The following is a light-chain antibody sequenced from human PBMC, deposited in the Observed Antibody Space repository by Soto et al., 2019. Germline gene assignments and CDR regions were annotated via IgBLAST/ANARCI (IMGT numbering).Light chain of an antibody. CDR2: TNN. Sequence: QSVLTQPPSASGTAGQRVTIFCSGSSSNIAGNSVNWYQQLPGTAPKLLIYTNNPRPSGVPERFSGSKSGTSASLAISGLQSEDEAEYYCVTWDDSLNGVVFGGGTKVTVL. V-gene: IGLV1-44*01. CDR3: VTWDDSLNGVV. J-gene: IGLJ2*01. CDR1: SSNIAGNS.